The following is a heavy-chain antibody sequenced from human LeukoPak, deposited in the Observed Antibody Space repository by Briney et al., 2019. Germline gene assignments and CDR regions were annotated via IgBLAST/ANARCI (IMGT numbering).Heavy chain of an antibody. V-gene: IGHV3-48*03. CDR1: GFTFSSYE. D-gene: IGHD6-19*01. CDR2: ISNSGTAI. Sequence: GGSLRLSCAASGFTFSSYEMNWVRQAPGKGLEWVSYISNSGTAIYYADSVKGRFTISRDNAKNSLYLQMNSLRDEDTAVYYCARGKYSSGWYWFDPWGQGTLVTVSS. CDR3: ARGKYSSGWYWFDP. J-gene: IGHJ5*02.